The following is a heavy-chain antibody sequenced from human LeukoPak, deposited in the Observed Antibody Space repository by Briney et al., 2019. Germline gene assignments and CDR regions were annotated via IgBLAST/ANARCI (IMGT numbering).Heavy chain of an antibody. Sequence: ASVKVSCKTSGYTFSSYGITWVRQAPGQGLEWVGWIRGDSGDTNYAQKLQGRVTMTTDTSTSTAYMELRSLGSDETAVYYCARVGLLTGYYFFDYWGQGTLVTVSS. CDR2: IRGDSGDT. CDR3: ARVGLLTGYYFFDY. CDR1: GYTFSSYG. V-gene: IGHV1-18*01. D-gene: IGHD3-9*01. J-gene: IGHJ4*02.